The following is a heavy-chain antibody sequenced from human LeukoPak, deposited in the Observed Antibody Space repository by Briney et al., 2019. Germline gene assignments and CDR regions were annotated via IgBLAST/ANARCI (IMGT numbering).Heavy chain of an antibody. CDR1: GYPISSGYY. CDR2: IYHSGTT. V-gene: IGHV4-38-2*01. Sequence: SETLSLTCAVSGYPISSGYYWGWIRQPPGKGLEWIGHIYHSGTTYYNPSFKSRVTISVDTSKNQFSLRLNPVTAADTAVYYCARLRNNYNDNGDFPRYWGQGTLVTVSS. J-gene: IGHJ4*02. CDR3: ARLRNNYNDNGDFPRY. D-gene: IGHD4-17*01.